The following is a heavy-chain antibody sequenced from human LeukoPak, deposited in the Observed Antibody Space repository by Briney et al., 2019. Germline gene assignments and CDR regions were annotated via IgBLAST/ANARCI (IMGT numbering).Heavy chain of an antibody. CDR1: GGSISSSSYY. J-gene: IGHJ4*02. D-gene: IGHD2-15*01. Sequence: SETLSLTCTVSGGSISSSSYYWGWIRQPPGKGLEWIGSIYYSGSTYYNPSLKSRVTISVDTSKNQFSLKLSSVTAADTAVYYCARHLGVVVQYYFDYWGQGTLVTVSS. CDR3: ARHLGVVVQYYFDY. V-gene: IGHV4-39*01. CDR2: IYYSGST.